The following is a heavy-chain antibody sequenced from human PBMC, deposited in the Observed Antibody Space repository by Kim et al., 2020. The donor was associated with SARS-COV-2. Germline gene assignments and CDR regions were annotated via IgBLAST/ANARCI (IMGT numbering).Heavy chain of an antibody. CDR2: IKKDGSDK. V-gene: IGHV3-7*01. J-gene: IGHJ4*02. Sequence: GGSLRLSCAASGFTFSSYWMSWVRQAPGKGLEWVANIKKDGSDKYYVDSVKVRFTISRDNAKNSLYLQMNSLRAEDTAVYYCAREGGCTALEYLFDYWGQGTLVTVSS. D-gene: IGHD2-8*02. CDR3: AREGGCTALEYLFDY. CDR1: GFTFSSYW.